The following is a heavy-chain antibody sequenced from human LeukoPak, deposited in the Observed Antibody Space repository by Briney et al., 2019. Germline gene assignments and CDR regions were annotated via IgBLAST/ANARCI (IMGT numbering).Heavy chain of an antibody. J-gene: IGHJ5*02. Sequence: SETLSLTCTVSGGSINHYYWSWIRQPAGKGLEWIGRVHSTGATDYNPSLKSRVTMSVDTSKNQFSLKLSSVTAADTAVYYCARDHGRNWFDPWGQGTLVTVSS. V-gene: IGHV4-4*07. CDR2: VHSTGAT. CDR3: ARDHGRNWFDP. CDR1: GGSINHYY. D-gene: IGHD5-24*01.